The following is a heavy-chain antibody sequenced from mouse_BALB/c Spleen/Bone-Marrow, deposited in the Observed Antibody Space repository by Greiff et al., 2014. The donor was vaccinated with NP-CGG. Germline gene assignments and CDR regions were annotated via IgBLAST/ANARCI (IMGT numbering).Heavy chain of an antibody. J-gene: IGHJ3*01. Sequence: DVQLQESGGGLVQPGGSLKLSCATSGFTFSDYYMYWVRQTPEKRLEWVAYISNGGGSTYYPDTVKGRFTISRDNAKNTLYLQMSRLKSEDTAMYYCARPLYDGYYVAYWGQGTLVTVSA. D-gene: IGHD2-3*01. CDR3: ARPLYDGYYVAY. V-gene: IGHV5-12*02. CDR1: GFTFSDYY. CDR2: ISNGGGST.